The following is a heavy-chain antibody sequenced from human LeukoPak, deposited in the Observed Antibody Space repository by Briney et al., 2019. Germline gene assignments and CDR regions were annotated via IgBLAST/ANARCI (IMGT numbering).Heavy chain of an antibody. CDR3: ARDLGQYYDTSDNWFDP. J-gene: IGHJ5*02. Sequence: GGSLRLSCAASGFTFSNYNMNWVRQTPGKGLEWVSSITRDTIYTFYADSVKGRFTISRDNAKNTLNLQMNSLRAEDTAVYYCARDLGQYYDTSDNWFDPWGQGTLVTVSS. D-gene: IGHD3-22*01. CDR2: ITRDTIYT. CDR1: GFTFSNYN. V-gene: IGHV3-21*01.